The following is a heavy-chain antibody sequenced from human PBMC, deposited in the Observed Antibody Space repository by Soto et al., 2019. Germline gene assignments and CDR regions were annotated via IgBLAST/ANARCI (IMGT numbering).Heavy chain of an antibody. V-gene: IGHV4-4*02. Sequence: SETLSLTCAVSGGSISSSNWWGWVRQPPGKGLEWIGEIYHSGSTNYNPSLKSRVTISVDKSKNQFSLKLSSVTAADTAVYYCARGYYDSSGPNDYWGQGPLVTVS. CDR2: IYHSGST. J-gene: IGHJ4*02. D-gene: IGHD3-22*01. CDR1: GGSISSSNW. CDR3: ARGYYDSSGPNDY.